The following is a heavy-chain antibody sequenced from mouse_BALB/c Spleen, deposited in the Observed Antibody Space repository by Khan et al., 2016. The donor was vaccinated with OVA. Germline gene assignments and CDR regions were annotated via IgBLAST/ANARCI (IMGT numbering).Heavy chain of an antibody. CDR2: INTHSGVP. Sequence: QIQLVQSGPELKKPGETVRISCKASGYTFTTAGMQWVQKMPGKGLKWIGWINTHSGVPKYAEDFKGRFAFSLETSASTVYLQITKLKNEDTATYCCARGGAAFYRNDGGAMDYWGQGTSVTVSS. D-gene: IGHD2-14*01. CDR3: ARGGAAFYRNDGGAMDY. J-gene: IGHJ4*01. CDR1: GYTFTTAG. V-gene: IGHV9-4*02.